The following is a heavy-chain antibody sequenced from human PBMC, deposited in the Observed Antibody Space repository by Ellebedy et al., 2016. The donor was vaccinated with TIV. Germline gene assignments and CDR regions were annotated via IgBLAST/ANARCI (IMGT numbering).Heavy chain of an antibody. D-gene: IGHD4-17*01. CDR2: IYPGDSDT. V-gene: IGHV5-51*01. Sequence: KVSRKVSGYYFTDYWIGWVRQMPGKGLESMGIIYPGDSDTRYSPSFEGQVTISVDKSVTTAYVEWSSLKASDTAMYYCARHLGYADSEIDFWGQGTLVTVSS. CDR3: ARHLGYADSEIDF. CDR1: GYYFTDYW. J-gene: IGHJ4*02.